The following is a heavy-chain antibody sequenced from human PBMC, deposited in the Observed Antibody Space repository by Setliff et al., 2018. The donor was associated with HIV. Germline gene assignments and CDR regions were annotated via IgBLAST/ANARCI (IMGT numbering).Heavy chain of an antibody. D-gene: IGHD5-18*01. V-gene: IGHV1-69*13. CDR2: IIPIFGTT. CDR3: ARDRNSYGYPERYFDL. Sequence: GASVKVSCKASGGTFSSYAITWVRQAPGQGLEWMGGIIPIFGTTNYAQKFQGRVTITADESTSTAYMELSSLRSEETAVYYCARDRNSYGYPERYFDLWGRGTLVTVSS. CDR1: GGTFSSYA. J-gene: IGHJ2*01.